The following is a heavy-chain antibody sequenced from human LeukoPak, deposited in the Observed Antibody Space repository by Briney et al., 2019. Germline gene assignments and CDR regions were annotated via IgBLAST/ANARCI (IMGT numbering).Heavy chain of an antibody. CDR1: GYTFTSYD. CDR3: ARSTDTMVRGVYYYYYGMDV. Sequence: ASVKVSCKASGYTFTSYDINWVRQATGQGLEWMGWMNPNSGNTGYAQKFQGRVTMTRNTSISTAYMELGSLRSEDTAVYYCARSTDTMVRGVYYYYYGMDVWGQGTTVTVSS. D-gene: IGHD3-10*01. V-gene: IGHV1-8*01. CDR2: MNPNSGNT. J-gene: IGHJ6*02.